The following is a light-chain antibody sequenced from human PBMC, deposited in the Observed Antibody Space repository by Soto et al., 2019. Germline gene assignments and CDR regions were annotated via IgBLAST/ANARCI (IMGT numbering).Light chain of an antibody. Sequence: DTQMTQSPSSLSASVGDRVTITCRASQGIYNYLAWYQQKPGKVPKILIYAASSLVSGVPSRFSGSGSGTDFSLTISRVEAEDAGVYYCMQTLQNPLTFGGGTKVEI. CDR1: QGIYNY. CDR3: MQTLQNPLT. CDR2: AAS. J-gene: IGKJ4*01. V-gene: IGKV1-27*01.